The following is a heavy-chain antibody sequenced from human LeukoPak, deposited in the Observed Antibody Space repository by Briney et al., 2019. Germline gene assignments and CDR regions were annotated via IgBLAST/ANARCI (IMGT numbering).Heavy chain of an antibody. J-gene: IGHJ4*02. CDR2: IYPYTGAT. CDR1: GYTFSGTGWY. D-gene: IGHD3-16*01. CDR3: ARDRGGYYGAFDY. Sequence: ASVKVSCKASGYTFSGTGWYLYWLRQAPGQGLECMGWIYPYTGATHYAQKFQGRVAMTRDTSINTAYMVLSRLTTDDTAVYYCARDRGGYYGAFDYWGQGTLVTVSS. V-gene: IGHV1-2*02.